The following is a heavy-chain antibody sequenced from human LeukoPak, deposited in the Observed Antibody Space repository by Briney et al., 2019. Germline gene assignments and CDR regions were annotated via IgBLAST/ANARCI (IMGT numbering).Heavy chain of an antibody. Sequence: GGSLRLSCAASGFTFSSYWMHWVRQAPGKGLVWVSRINSDGSSTSYADSVKGRFTISRHNAKNSLYLQMNSLRAEDTAVYYCARVPAGVIGMKDAFDMWGQGTMVTVSS. J-gene: IGHJ3*02. CDR1: GFTFSSYW. CDR3: ARVPAGVIGMKDAFDM. CDR2: INSDGSST. V-gene: IGHV3-74*01. D-gene: IGHD3-16*02.